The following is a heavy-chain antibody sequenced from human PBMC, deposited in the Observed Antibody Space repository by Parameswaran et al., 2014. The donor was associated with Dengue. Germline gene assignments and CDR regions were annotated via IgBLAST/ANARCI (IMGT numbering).Heavy chain of an antibody. CDR3: ARGRGDLQH. CDR2: FYSSGSA. CDR1: GGSISRYY. D-gene: IGHD3-10*01. V-gene: IGHV4-59*13. J-gene: IGHJ1*01. Sequence: AGGSLRLSCTVSGGSISRYYWSWIRQPPGKGLEWIGYFYSSGSANYNPSLKSRITISVDTSKNQFSLKLSSVTAADTAVYYCARGRGDLQHWGQGTLVTVSS.